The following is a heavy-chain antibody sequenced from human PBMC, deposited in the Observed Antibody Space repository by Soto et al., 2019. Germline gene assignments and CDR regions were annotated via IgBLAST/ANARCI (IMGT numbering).Heavy chain of an antibody. V-gene: IGHV3-33*01. CDR3: ARDLVPNGSGSYYNLYYYGMDV. Sequence: GGSLRLSCAASGVTFSSYGMHWVRQAPGKGLEWVAVIWYDGSNKYYADSVKGRFTISRDNSKNTLYLQMNSLRAEDTAVYYCARDLVPNGSGSYYNLYYYGMDVWGQGTTVTVSS. J-gene: IGHJ6*02. D-gene: IGHD3-10*01. CDR2: IWYDGSNK. CDR1: GVTFSSYG.